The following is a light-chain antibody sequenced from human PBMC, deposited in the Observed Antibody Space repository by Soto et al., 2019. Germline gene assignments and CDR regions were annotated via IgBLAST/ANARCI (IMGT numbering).Light chain of an antibody. CDR2: GAS. V-gene: IGKV3-20*01. CDR3: QQYGSSPGT. CDR1: QSVSRSY. J-gene: IGKJ1*01. Sequence: EIVLTQSPGTQSLSPGERATLSCKASQSVSRSYLAWYQQKPGQAPRLLIYGASSRATGIPDRFSGSGSGTDFTLTISRLEPEDFAVYYCQQYGSSPGTFGQGTKVEIK.